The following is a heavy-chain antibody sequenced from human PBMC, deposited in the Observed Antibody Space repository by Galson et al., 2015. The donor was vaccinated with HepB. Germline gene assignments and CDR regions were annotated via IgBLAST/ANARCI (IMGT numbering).Heavy chain of an antibody. J-gene: IGHJ4*02. CDR3: ARGGVHYFDWLPEVVTSFDY. CDR1: GFSLNKFA. V-gene: IGHV3-30-3*01. D-gene: IGHD3-9*01. Sequence: SLRLSCAASGFSLNKFAMHWVRQSPVKGLEWVALISYDGGNDYYSDSVKGRFTISRDNSRNTLYLKMNNLRTEDTAMYYCARGGVHYFDWLPEVVTSFDYWGQGTLVTVSS. CDR2: ISYDGGND.